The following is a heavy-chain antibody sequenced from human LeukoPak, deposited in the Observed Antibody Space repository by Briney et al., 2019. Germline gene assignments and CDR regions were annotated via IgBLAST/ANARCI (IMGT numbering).Heavy chain of an antibody. Sequence: AGGSLRLSCAASGFTFSSYWMSWVRQAPGKGVEGVANIKQDGSEKHYVDSVKGRFTITRENPKNSLYPKMNSLRVEETALSYCATAPPRRDGNNNRGYYFDYWGQGSLLTVSS. D-gene: IGHD5-24*01. CDR2: IKQDGSEK. V-gene: IGHV3-7*01. J-gene: IGHJ4*02. CDR1: GFTFSSYW. CDR3: ATAPPRRDGNNNRGYYFDY.